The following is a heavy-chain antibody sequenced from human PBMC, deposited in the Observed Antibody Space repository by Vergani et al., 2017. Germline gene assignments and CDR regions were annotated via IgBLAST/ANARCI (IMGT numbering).Heavy chain of an antibody. CDR2: INHSGST. V-gene: IGHV4-34*01. J-gene: IGHJ5*02. Sequence: QVQLQQWGAGLLKPSETLSLTCAVYGGSFSGYYWSWIRQPPGKGLEWIGEINHSGSTNDNPSLKSRVTISVDTSKNQFSLKLSSVTAADTAVYYCARPHYFRSGFDPWGQGTLVTVSS. D-gene: IGHD2/OR15-2a*01. CDR1: GGSFSGYY. CDR3: ARPHYFRSGFDP.